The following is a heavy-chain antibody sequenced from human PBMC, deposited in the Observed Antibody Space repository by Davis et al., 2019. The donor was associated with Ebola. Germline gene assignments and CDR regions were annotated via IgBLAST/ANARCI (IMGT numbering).Heavy chain of an antibody. CDR1: GGTFSSYA. V-gene: IGHV1-18*01. Sequence: AASVKVSCKASGGTFSSYAISWVRQAPGQGLEWMGWISAYNGNTNYAQKLQSRVTMTTDTSTSTAYMELRSLRSDDTAVYYCASLGYCSGGSCYKNTFDIWGQGTMVTVSS. D-gene: IGHD2-15*01. CDR3: ASLGYCSGGSCYKNTFDI. CDR2: ISAYNGNT. J-gene: IGHJ3*02.